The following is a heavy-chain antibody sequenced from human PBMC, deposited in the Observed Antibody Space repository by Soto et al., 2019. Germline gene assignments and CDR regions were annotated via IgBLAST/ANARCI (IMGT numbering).Heavy chain of an antibody. CDR1: GGSISSGGYY. D-gene: IGHD4-17*01. V-gene: IGHV4-31*03. CDR2: IYYSGST. CDR3: ARAHYGDYGYGMDV. Sequence: SETLSLTCTVSGGSISSGGYYWSWIRQHPGKGLEWIGYIYYSGSTYYNPSLKSRVTISVDTSKNQFSLKLSSVTAADTAVYYCARAHYGDYGYGMDVWGQGTTVTVSS. J-gene: IGHJ6*02.